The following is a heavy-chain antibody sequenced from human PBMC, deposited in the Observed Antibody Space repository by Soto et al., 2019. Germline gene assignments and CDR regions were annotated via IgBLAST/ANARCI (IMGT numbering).Heavy chain of an antibody. V-gene: IGHV3-33*01. CDR3: ARDLNFIVLVPAYGMDV. Sequence: GGSLRLSCAASGFTFSSYGMHWVRQAPGKGLEWVAVIWYDGSNKYYADSVKGRFTISRDNSKNTLYLQMNSLRAEDTAVYYCARDLNFIVLVPAYGMDVWGQGTTVTVSS. D-gene: IGHD2-2*01. J-gene: IGHJ6*02. CDR1: GFTFSSYG. CDR2: IWYDGSNK.